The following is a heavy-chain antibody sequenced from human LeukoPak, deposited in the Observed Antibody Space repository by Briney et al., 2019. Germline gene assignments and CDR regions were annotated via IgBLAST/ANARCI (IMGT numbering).Heavy chain of an antibody. V-gene: IGHV3-23*01. CDR3: AKGKGSSGWYD. J-gene: IGHJ4*02. D-gene: IGHD6-19*01. CDR1: GFTFSTYA. CDR2: VSDSGSGT. Sequence: PGGSLRLSCAASGFTFSTYAMSWVRQAPGRGLEWVSAVSDSGSGTYYADSVKGRFTISRDHSKNTLYLQMTSRRAEDTALYYCAKGKGSSGWYDWGQGTLVTVSS.